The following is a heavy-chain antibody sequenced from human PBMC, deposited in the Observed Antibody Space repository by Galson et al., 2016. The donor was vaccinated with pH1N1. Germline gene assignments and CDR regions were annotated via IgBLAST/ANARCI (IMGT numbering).Heavy chain of an antibody. Sequence: SVKVSCKASGYSFTRYYVHRVRQAPGQGLEWMGIITPTDGSTRYAQKLQGRVAMTRDTSTSTVYMELSSLRSEDRAVYYCARDPSYCGGDCYLGGAFDIWGQGTMVTVSS. CDR3: ARDPSYCGGDCYLGGAFDI. CDR1: GYSFTRYY. V-gene: IGHV1-46*04. J-gene: IGHJ3*02. D-gene: IGHD2-21*02. CDR2: ITPTDGST.